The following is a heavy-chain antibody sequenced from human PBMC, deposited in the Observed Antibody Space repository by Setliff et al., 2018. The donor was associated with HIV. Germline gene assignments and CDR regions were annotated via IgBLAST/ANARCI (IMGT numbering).Heavy chain of an antibody. J-gene: IGHJ3*02. CDR3: ATASGYDLFMGAFDI. CDR2: INQSGGI. V-gene: IGHV4-34*01. D-gene: IGHD5-12*01. Sequence: LSLTCAVSGGSFSGYYWSWIRQPPGKGLEWIGEINQSGGINYNPSLKSRVTVSIDTFKNQFSMKLYSVTAADTAVYYCATASGYDLFMGAFDIWGQGTMVTVSS. CDR1: GGSFSGYY.